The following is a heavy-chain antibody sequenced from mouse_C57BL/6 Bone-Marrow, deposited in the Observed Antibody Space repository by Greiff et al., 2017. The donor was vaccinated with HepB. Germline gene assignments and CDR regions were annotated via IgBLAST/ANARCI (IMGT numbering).Heavy chain of an antibody. Sequence: VQLQQSGPELVKPGASVKISCKASGYSFTDYNMNWVKQSNGKSLEWIGVINPNYGTTSYNQKFKGKATLTVDKSSSTAYMQLNSLTSEDSAVYVCSFTTVVAPFAYWGQGTLVTVSA. D-gene: IGHD1-1*01. CDR3: SFTTVVAPFAY. CDR1: GYSFTDYN. V-gene: IGHV1-39*01. CDR2: INPNYGTT. J-gene: IGHJ3*01.